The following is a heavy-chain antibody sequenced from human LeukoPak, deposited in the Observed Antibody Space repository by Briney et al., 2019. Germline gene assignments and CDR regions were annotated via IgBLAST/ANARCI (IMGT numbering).Heavy chain of an antibody. CDR1: GGSFSGYY. CDR3: ARGNDGWFDP. CDR2: INHSGST. Sequence: SETLSLTCAVYGGSFSGYYWSWIRQPPGKGLGWIGEINHSGSTNYNPSLKSRVTISVDTSKNQFSLKLSSVTAADTAVYYCARGNDGWFDPWGQGTLVTVSS. J-gene: IGHJ5*02. V-gene: IGHV4-34*01. D-gene: IGHD1-1*01.